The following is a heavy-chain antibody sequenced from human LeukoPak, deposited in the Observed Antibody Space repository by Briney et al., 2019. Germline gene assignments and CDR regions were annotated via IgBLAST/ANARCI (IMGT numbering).Heavy chain of an antibody. V-gene: IGHV3-48*01. J-gene: IGHJ4*02. CDR1: GFTFSDYS. CDR3: ARGYKYAFDN. D-gene: IGHD5-24*01. Sequence: GGSLRLSCAASGFTFSDYSMNWVRQAPGKGLEWISYIGIDSGNTNYADSVKGRFTNSGDKAKNSLYLQMNSLRVEDTAVYYCARGYKYAFDNWGQGTLVTVSS. CDR2: IGIDSGNT.